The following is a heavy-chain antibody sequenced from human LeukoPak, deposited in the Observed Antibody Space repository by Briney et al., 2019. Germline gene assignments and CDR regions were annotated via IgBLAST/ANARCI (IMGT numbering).Heavy chain of an antibody. Sequence: GRSLTLSCAASGFTFSSFGMHWVRQAPAKGLEWVAVIWYDASNKYYVDSVKGRFTISRDNSKNTLYLQMNSLRAEDTAVYYCAKDSSGNYRAAGDYWGQGTLVTVFS. V-gene: IGHV3-33*06. J-gene: IGHJ4*02. CDR3: AKDSSGNYRAAGDY. CDR1: GFTFSSFG. D-gene: IGHD1-26*01. CDR2: IWYDASNK.